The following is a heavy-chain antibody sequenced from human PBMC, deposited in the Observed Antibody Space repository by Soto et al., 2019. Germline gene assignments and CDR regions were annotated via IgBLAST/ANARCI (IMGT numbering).Heavy chain of an antibody. CDR3: TTDRLSGIAAAGTGDLFDF. V-gene: IGHV3-30*03. Sequence: GGSLRLSCAASGFTFSSYGMHWVRQAPGKGLEWVAVISYDGSNKYYADSVKGRFTISRDNSKNTLYLQMNSLRAEDTAVYYCTTDRLSGIAAAGTGDLFDFWGQRSLVTGSS. J-gene: IGHJ4*02. D-gene: IGHD6-13*01. CDR2: ISYDGSNK. CDR1: GFTFSSYG.